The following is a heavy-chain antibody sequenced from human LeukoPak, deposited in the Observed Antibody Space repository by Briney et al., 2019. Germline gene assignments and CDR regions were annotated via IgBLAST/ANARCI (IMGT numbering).Heavy chain of an antibody. CDR2: INPNSGGT. J-gene: IGHJ4*02. D-gene: IGHD3-16*02. V-gene: IGHV1-2*02. CDR1: GYTFTGYY. CDR3: AVLMITFGGVIAQTLTLDY. Sequence: ASVKVSCKASGYTFTGYYMHWVRQAPGQGLEWMGWINPNSGGTNYAQKFQGRVTMTRGTSISTAYMELSRLRSDDTAVYYCAVLMITFGGVIAQTLTLDYWGQGTLVTVSS.